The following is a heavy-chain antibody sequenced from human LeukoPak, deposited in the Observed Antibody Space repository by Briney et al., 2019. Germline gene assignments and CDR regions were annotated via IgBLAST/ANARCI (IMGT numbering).Heavy chain of an antibody. CDR2: INHSGST. Sequence: PSETLSLTCAVYGGSFSGYYWSWIRQPPGKGLEWIGEINHSGSTNYNPSLKSRVTISVDTSKNQFSLKLSSVTAADTAVYCCARRGYSYGPYLGYNWFDPWGQGTLVTVSS. CDR3: ARRGYSYGPYLGYNWFDP. V-gene: IGHV4-34*01. D-gene: IGHD5-18*01. CDR1: GGSFSGYY. J-gene: IGHJ5*02.